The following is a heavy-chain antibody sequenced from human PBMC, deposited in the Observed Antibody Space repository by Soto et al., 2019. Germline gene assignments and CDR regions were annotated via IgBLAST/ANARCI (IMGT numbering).Heavy chain of an antibody. Sequence: SETLSLTCAVYGGSFSGCYWSWIRQPPGKGLEWIGEINHSGSTNYNPSLKSRVTISVDTSKNQFSLKLSSVTAADTAVYYCARGRRFGETTYGMDVWGQGTTVTVSS. CDR1: GGSFSGCY. CDR2: INHSGST. J-gene: IGHJ6*02. D-gene: IGHD3-10*01. CDR3: ARGRRFGETTYGMDV. V-gene: IGHV4-34*01.